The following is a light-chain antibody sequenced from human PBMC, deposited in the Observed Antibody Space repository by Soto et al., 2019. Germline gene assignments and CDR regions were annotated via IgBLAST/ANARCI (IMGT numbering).Light chain of an antibody. J-gene: IGKJ1*01. CDR2: DTS. CDR3: QQSSNWPLT. Sequence: IVLTQSPATLSLSPGERATLSCRAIQRVSSYFAWYQQKPGQPPRLLIYDTSNRATGIPARFSGSGSGTDCTLTISSLEPEDFAVYYCQQSSNWPLTFGQGTKGEIK. V-gene: IGKV3-11*01. CDR1: QRVSSY.